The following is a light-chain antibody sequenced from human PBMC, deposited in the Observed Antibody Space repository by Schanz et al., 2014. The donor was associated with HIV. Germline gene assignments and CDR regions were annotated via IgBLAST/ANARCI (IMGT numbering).Light chain of an antibody. Sequence: QSVLTQPPSMSAAPGQRVTISCAGSAFNIGQNYVSWFQQFPGTAPKLLIFGDKNRPSGVPDRYSGSKSDTSASLAITGLQAEDEADYYCSSYAGSLPLVFGGGTKLTVL. V-gene: IGLV1-40*01. CDR3: SSYAGSLPLV. CDR2: GDK. CDR1: AFNIGQNY. J-gene: IGLJ2*01.